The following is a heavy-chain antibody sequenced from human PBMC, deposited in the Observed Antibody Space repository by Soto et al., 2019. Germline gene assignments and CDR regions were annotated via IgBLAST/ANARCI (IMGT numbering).Heavy chain of an antibody. J-gene: IGHJ4*02. CDR1: EFTFSTYA. D-gene: IGHD2-21*02. Sequence: QVQLVESGGGVVQPGRPLRLSCAASEFTFSTYAMYWVRQAPGKGLEWVAVISYGGSKKYYADSVKGRFTISRDNPKNRLYLQMNSLRADDTAVYYCARDSHCGGDCSLYYFDYWGQGTLVTVSS. CDR3: ARDSHCGGDCSLYYFDY. CDR2: ISYGGSKK. V-gene: IGHV3-30-3*01.